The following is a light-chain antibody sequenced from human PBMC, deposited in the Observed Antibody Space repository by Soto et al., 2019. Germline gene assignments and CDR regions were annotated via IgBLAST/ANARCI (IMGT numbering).Light chain of an antibody. J-gene: IGLJ1*01. V-gene: IGLV2-14*01. Sequence: QSALTQPASVSGSPGQSITISCTGTSSDVGGYNYVSWYQQHPDKAPKLMIYEVRNRPSGVSNRFSGSNSGNTASLTISGLQAEDEADYYCSSYTSSSTQYVFGTGTKLTVL. CDR1: SSDVGGYNY. CDR2: EVR. CDR3: SSYTSSSTQYV.